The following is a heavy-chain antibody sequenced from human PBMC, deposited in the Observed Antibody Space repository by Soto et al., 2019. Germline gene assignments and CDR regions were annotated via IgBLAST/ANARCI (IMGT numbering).Heavy chain of an antibody. D-gene: IGHD6-6*01. V-gene: IGHV1-69*08. CDR1: GGTFSSYT. J-gene: IGHJ3*02. Sequence: QVQLVQPGAEVKKPGSSVKVSCKASGGTFSSYTISWVRQAPGQGLEWMGRIIPILGIANYAQKFQGRVTITADKSTSTAYMELSSLRSEDTAVYYCARDRLYSSSSGSFDIWGQGTMVTVSS. CDR3: ARDRLYSSSSGSFDI. CDR2: IIPILGIA.